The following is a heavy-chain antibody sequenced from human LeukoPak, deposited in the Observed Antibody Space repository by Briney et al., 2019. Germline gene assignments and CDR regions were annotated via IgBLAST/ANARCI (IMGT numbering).Heavy chain of an antibody. CDR1: GGSISSYY. Sequence: PSETLSLTCTVSGGSISSYYWSWIRQPPGKGLEWIGYIYYSGSTNYNPSLKSRVTISVDTSKNQFSLKLSSVTAADTAVYYCARGGYYYDSSGYYIGPDFYYGMDVWGQGTTVTVSS. D-gene: IGHD3-22*01. J-gene: IGHJ6*02. CDR2: IYYSGST. V-gene: IGHV4-59*01. CDR3: ARGGYYYDSSGYYIGPDFYYGMDV.